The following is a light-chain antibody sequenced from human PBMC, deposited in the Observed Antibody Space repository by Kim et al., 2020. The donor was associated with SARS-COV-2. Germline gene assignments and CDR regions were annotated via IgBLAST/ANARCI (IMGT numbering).Light chain of an antibody. Sequence: DIQMTQSPSTLSASVGDRVTITCRASQSISSWLAWYQQKPGKAPKLLIYKASSLESGVPSRFSGSGSGTEFTLTISSLQPDDFATYYCQQYNGNSYTFGQGTKLEI. V-gene: IGKV1-5*03. CDR3: QQYNGNSYT. CDR2: KAS. CDR1: QSISSW. J-gene: IGKJ2*01.